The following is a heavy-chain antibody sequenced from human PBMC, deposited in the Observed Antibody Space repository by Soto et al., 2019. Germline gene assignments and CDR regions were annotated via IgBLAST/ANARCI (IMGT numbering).Heavy chain of an antibody. CDR2: IYYSGST. D-gene: IGHD3-22*01. CDR3: ARGGGYYVS. J-gene: IGHJ4*02. CDR1: GGSVSSGSYY. Sequence: SETLSLTCTVSGGSVSSGSYYWSWIRQPPGKGLEWIGYIYYSGSTNYNPSLKSRVTISVDTSKNQFSLKLSSVTAADTAVYYCARGGGYYVSWGQGTLVTVSS. V-gene: IGHV4-61*01.